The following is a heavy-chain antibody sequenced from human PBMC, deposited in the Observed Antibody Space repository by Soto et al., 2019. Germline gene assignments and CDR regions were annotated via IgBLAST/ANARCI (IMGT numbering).Heavy chain of an antibody. Sequence: PGGSLRLSCATSGFTFSSYAMHWVRQAPGKGLEWVAVISYDGSNKYYADSVKGRFTISRDNSKNTLYLQMNSLRAEDTAVYYCARVNIPHRYYDILTGLLQYWVQGTLVTASA. J-gene: IGHJ4*02. D-gene: IGHD3-9*01. CDR3: ARVNIPHRYYDILTGLLQY. V-gene: IGHV3-30-3*01. CDR2: ISYDGSNK. CDR1: GFTFSSYA.